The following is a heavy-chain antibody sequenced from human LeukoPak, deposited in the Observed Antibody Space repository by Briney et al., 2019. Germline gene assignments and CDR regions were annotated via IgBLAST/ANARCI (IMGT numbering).Heavy chain of an antibody. V-gene: IGHV4-59*12. CDR2: IYYSGNT. J-gene: IGHJ4*02. Sequence: SETLSLTCTVSGASISSDYWRWLRQPPGKGLEWIGDIYYSGNTNFNPSLKSRVTISVDSSKNQFSLRLSSVTATDTAVYYCARDIAAAGSYDYWGQGTLVTVSS. CDR1: GASISSDY. D-gene: IGHD6-13*01. CDR3: ARDIAAAGSYDY.